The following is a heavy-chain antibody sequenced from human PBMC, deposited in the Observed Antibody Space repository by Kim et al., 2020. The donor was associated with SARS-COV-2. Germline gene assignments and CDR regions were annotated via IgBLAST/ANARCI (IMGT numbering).Heavy chain of an antibody. J-gene: IGHJ4*02. Sequence: GGSLRLSCVASGFTFTNYGMHWVRQAPGKGLEWVAVIWHDGGEKYYVDSVKGRFTISRDNSKNTLYLQMNSLRAEDTAVYYCARSVGDNALWYRLDYWGQGTLVTVSS. V-gene: IGHV3-33*01. D-gene: IGHD6-13*01. CDR3: ARSVGDNALWYRLDY. CDR2: IWHDGGEK. CDR1: GFTFTNYG.